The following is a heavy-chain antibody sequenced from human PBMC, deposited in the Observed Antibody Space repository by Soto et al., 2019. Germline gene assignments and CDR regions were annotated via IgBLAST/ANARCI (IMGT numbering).Heavy chain of an antibody. CDR3: AIVPILGNWCDP. CDR1: GFTFSSYW. D-gene: IGHD7-27*01. J-gene: IGHJ5*02. CDR2: INGDGSNT. Sequence: EVQLVESGGGLVQPGGSLRLSCAASGFTFSSYWMHWVRQAPGKGLVWVSRINGDGSNTNYADSVKGRFTISRDNAKNALYLQMNCLRAEDTAVYYCAIVPILGNWCDPWGQGTLVTVSS. V-gene: IGHV3-74*01.